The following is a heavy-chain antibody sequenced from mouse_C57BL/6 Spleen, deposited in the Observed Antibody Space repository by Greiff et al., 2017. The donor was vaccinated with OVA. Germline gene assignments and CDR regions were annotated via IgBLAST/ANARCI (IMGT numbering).Heavy chain of an antibody. J-gene: IGHJ2*01. Sequence: EVKLMESGGGLVKPGGSLTLSCAASGFTFSDYGMHWVRQAPEKGLAWVAYISSGSSTIYYADTVQGRFTISRDNAKNTLFLQMTSLMSEDTAMYYCATTGHYFDYWGQGTTLTVSS. CDR2: ISSGSSTI. V-gene: IGHV5-17*01. CDR3: ATTGHYFDY. D-gene: IGHD2-1*01. CDR1: GFTFSDYG.